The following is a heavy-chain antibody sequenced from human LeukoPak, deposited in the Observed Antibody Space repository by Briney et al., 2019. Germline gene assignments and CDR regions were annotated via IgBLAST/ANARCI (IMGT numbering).Heavy chain of an antibody. CDR3: AKDLKLRWDTSSYYYGMVV. D-gene: IGHD2-21*01. CDR1: GFTFSSYG. J-gene: IGHJ6*02. Sequence: GGPLRLSCAASGFTFSSYGMYWVRQAPGKGLEWVAVILYDGRNKYYGDSVEGRFTISRDNSKNTLYLQMNSLRAEDTAVYYCAKDLKLRWDTSSYYYGMVVWGQCTTVTISS. CDR2: ILYDGRNK. V-gene: IGHV3-30*18.